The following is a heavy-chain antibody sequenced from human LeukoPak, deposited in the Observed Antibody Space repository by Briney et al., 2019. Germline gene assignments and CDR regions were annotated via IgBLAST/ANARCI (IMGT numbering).Heavy chain of an antibody. CDR2: INHSGST. CDR1: GGSFSGYY. D-gene: IGHD3-22*01. J-gene: IGHJ4*02. V-gene: IGHV4-34*01. Sequence: SETLSLTCAVYGGSFSGYYWSWIRQPPGKGLEWIGEINHSGSTNYNPSLKSRVTISVDTSKNQFSLELSSVTAADTAVYYCARSGWGSGYSSLLDYWGQGTLVTVSS. CDR3: ARSGWGSGYSSLLDY.